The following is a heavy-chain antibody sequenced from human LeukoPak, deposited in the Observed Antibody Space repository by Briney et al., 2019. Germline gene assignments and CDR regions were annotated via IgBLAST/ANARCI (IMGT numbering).Heavy chain of an antibody. CDR3: AKDYEYNSNTWYFH. V-gene: IGHV3-23*01. D-gene: IGHD6-13*01. CDR2: IIENGGET. CDR1: GFTFNKFA. J-gene: IGHJ4*02. Sequence: GGSLRLSCAASGFTFNKFAMSWVRQAPGKGLEWVSGIIENGGETYYADSVRGRFTISRDNSKNTLYLQMNSLRAEDTAVYYCAKDYEYNSNTWYFHWGRGTLVTVSS.